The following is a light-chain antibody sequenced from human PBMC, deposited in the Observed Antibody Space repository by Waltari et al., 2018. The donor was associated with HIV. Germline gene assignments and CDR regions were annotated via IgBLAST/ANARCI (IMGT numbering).Light chain of an antibody. V-gene: IGLV2-14*01. CDR3: SSYTSSSTYV. Sequence: QSSLTQPASVSGSPGPSITISCTATSCDVGGYNYLSWYQQHPGKAPKLMIYEVSNLPSGVSNRFSGSKSGNTASLTISGLQAEDEADYYCSSYTSSSTYVFGTGTKVTVL. CDR2: EVS. J-gene: IGLJ1*01. CDR1: SCDVGGYNY.